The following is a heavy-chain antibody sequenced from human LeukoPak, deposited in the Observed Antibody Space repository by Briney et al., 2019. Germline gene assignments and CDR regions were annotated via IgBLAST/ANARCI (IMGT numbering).Heavy chain of an antibody. CDR3: ARDLQRYCSSTSCLSWGR. V-gene: IGHV1-18*01. CDR1: GYTFTSYG. Sequence: ASVKVSCKASGYTFTSYGISWVRQAPGQGLEWMGWISAYNGNTNYAQKLQGRITMTTDTSTSTAYMELRSLRSDDTAVYYCARDLQRYCSSTSCLSWGRWGQGTLVTVSS. J-gene: IGHJ4*02. CDR2: ISAYNGNT. D-gene: IGHD2-2*01.